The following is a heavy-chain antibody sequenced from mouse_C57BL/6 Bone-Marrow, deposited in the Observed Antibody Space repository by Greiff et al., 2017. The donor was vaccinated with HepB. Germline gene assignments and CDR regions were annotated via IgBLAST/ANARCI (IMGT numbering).Heavy chain of an antibody. Sequence: QVHVKQPGAELVKPGASVKMSCKASGYTFTSYWITWVKQRPGQGLEWIGDIYPGSGSTNYNEKFKSKATLTVDTSSSTAYMQLSSLTSEDSAVYYCAREDYGNGRYFDVWGTGTTVTVSS. CDR2: IYPGSGST. CDR3: AREDYGNGRYFDV. CDR1: GYTFTSYW. J-gene: IGHJ1*03. D-gene: IGHD2-1*01. V-gene: IGHV1-55*01.